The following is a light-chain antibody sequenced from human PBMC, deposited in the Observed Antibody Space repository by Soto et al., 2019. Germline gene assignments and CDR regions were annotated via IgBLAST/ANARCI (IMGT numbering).Light chain of an antibody. V-gene: IGKV3-20*01. CDR1: QSVDDKY. J-gene: IGKJ1*01. CDR3: QQSPRT. CDR2: DAF. Sequence: EIVLPQSPGSLSLSPGERATLSCRASQSVDDKYLAWYQQKRGQAPRLLIYDAFSRATGVPDRFIGSGSGTDVTLTISRLEPEDFALDDCQQSPRTFGQGTKVEIK.